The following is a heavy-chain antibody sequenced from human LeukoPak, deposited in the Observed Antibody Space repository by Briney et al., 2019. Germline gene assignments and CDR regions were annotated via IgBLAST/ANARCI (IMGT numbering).Heavy chain of an antibody. V-gene: IGHV1-46*01. CDR2: INPSGGST. J-gene: IGHJ4*02. CDR1: GYTFTSYY. CDR3: ARDKVRAAAGFSRLYDY. Sequence: ASVKVSCKASGYTFTSYYMHWVRQAPGQGLEWMGIINPSGGSTSYAQKLQGRVTMTRDMSTSTVYMELSSLRSEDTAVYYCARDKVRAAAGFSRLYDYWGQGTLVTVSS. D-gene: IGHD6-13*01.